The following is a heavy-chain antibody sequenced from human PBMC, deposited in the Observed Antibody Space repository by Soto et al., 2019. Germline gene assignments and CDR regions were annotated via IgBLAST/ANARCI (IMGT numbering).Heavy chain of an antibody. CDR2: ISSNGGST. Sequence: EVQLVESGGGLVQPGGSLRLSCSASGFTFSSYAMHWVRQASGKGLEYVSAISSNGGSTYYADSVKGRFTISRDNSKNTLYLQMSSLRAEDTAVYYCVKDSRSFGVVINPGWFDPWGQGTLVTVSS. J-gene: IGHJ5*02. V-gene: IGHV3-64D*06. CDR3: VKDSRSFGVVINPGWFDP. D-gene: IGHD3-3*01. CDR1: GFTFSSYA.